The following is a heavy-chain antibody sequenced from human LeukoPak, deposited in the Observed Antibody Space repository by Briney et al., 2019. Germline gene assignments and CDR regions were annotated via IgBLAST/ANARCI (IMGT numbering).Heavy chain of an antibody. V-gene: IGHV3-48*01. CDR1: GFTFSSYT. CDR2: ISSSSSIM. Sequence: PGGSLRLSCAASGFTFSSYTMNWVRQAPGKGLEWVSYISSSSSIMYYSDSVKGRFTISRDNAKSSLYLQMNSLRAEDTAVYYCARDYGCSGSSCYSIDYWGQGTLVTVPS. J-gene: IGHJ4*02. D-gene: IGHD2-15*01. CDR3: ARDYGCSGSSCYSIDY.